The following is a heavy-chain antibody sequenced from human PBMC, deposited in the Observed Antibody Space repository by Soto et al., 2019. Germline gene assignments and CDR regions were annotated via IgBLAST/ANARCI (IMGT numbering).Heavy chain of an antibody. CDR3: AKDQALYNFWSGFGTATYF. CDR2: ISGDGGNT. J-gene: IGHJ4*02. Sequence: EVQLLESGGGLVQPGGSLRLSCAASGFTFSRYAMSWVRQAPGKGLAWVSAISGDGGNTYYADSVKGRFTISRDNSRNTLYLQMNSMRVEDTALYYGAKDQALYNFWSGFGTATYFWGQGTLVTVSS. D-gene: IGHD3-3*01. V-gene: IGHV3-23*01. CDR1: GFTFSRYA.